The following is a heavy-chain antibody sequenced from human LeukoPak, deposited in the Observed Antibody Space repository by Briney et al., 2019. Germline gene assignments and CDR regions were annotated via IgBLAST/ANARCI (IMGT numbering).Heavy chain of an antibody. CDR1: GGSISSGGYY. Sequence: NPSESLSLTCTVSGGSISSGGYYWSWIRQPPGKGLEWIGYIYHSGSTYYNPSLKSRVTISVDRSKNQFSLKLSSVTAADTAVYYCARVGVGGYVNFDYWGQGTLVTVSS. CDR3: ARVGVGGYVNFDY. CDR2: IYHSGST. V-gene: IGHV4-30-2*01. J-gene: IGHJ4*02. D-gene: IGHD5-12*01.